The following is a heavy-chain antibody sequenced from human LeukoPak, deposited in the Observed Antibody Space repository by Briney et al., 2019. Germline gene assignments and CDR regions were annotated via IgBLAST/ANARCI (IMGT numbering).Heavy chain of an antibody. CDR1: GGSISSSSYY. D-gene: IGHD5-18*01. J-gene: IGHJ4*02. CDR3: ARSPPGYSYGYYFDY. CDR2: IYYSGST. Sequence: SETLSLTCTVSGGSISSSSYYWGWIRQPPGKGLEWIGSIYYSGSTYYNPSLKSRVTISVDTSKNQFSLKLSSVTAADTAVYYCARSPPGYSYGYYFDYWGQGTLVTVSS. V-gene: IGHV4-39*07.